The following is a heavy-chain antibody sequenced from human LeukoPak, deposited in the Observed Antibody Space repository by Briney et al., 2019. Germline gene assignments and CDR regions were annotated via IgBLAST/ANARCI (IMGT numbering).Heavy chain of an antibody. Sequence: VASVKVSCKASGYTFTNYAIHWVRQAPGQRLEWMGWINAGIGNTKYSQKLQGRVAITRDTSASTAYMELSSLRSEDTAVYYCARTQGVFYGGNFGAFHIWGQGTMVTVSS. CDR3: ARTQGVFYGGNFGAFHI. CDR1: GYTFTNYA. D-gene: IGHD4-23*01. V-gene: IGHV1-3*01. CDR2: INAGIGNT. J-gene: IGHJ3*02.